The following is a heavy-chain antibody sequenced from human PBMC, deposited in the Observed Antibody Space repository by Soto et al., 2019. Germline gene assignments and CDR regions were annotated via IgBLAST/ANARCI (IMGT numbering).Heavy chain of an antibody. CDR3: ARLAPDGYFDY. CDR1: GYIFNRNG. CDR2: ISPYNGAT. J-gene: IGHJ4*02. V-gene: IGHV1-18*01. D-gene: IGHD5-12*01. Sequence: QVQLVQSGTEVKRPGASVNVSCQTSGYIFNRNGISWVRQAPGQGLEWMGWISPYNGATNFAQKLQGRVTMTTDTSTRTVFMALRSLRSDDTAIYYCARLAPDGYFDYWGRGTLVTVSS.